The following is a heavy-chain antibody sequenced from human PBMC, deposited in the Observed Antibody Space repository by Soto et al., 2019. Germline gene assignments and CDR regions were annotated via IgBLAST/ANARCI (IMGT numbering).Heavy chain of an antibody. J-gene: IGHJ4*02. CDR2: ISAYNGNT. V-gene: IGHV1-18*01. D-gene: IGHD3-3*01. CDR1: GYTFTSYG. Sequence: GASVKVSCKASGYTFTSYGISWVRQAPGQGLEWMGWISAYNGNTNYAQKLQGRVTMTTDTSTSTAYMELRSLRSDDTAVYYCARELRFLEWYYFDYWGQGTLVTVSS. CDR3: ARELRFLEWYYFDY.